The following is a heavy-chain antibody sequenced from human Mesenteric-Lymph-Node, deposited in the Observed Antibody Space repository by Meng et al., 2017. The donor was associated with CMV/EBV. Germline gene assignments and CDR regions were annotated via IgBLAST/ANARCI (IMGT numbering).Heavy chain of an antibody. CDR1: GFTFSSYG. D-gene: IGHD3-3*01. CDR3: AKDSNDFWSGYYSFHYYYGMDV. V-gene: IGHV3-30*02. CDR2: IRYDGSNK. Sequence: GESLKISCAASGFTFSSYGMHWVRQAPGKGLEWVAFIRYDGSNKYYADSVKGRFTISRDNSKNTLYLQMNSLRAEDTAVYYCAKDSNDFWSGYYSFHYYYGMDVWGQGTTVTVSS. J-gene: IGHJ6*02.